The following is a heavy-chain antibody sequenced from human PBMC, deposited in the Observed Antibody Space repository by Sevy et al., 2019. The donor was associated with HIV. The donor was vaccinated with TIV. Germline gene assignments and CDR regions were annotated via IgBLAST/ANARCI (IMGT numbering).Heavy chain of an antibody. V-gene: IGHV4-61*02. D-gene: IGHD3-22*01. J-gene: IGHJ4*02. CDR3: ARALIRDSSGYLYYFDY. CDR2: IYTSGST. Sequence: SETLFLTCTVSGGSISSGSYYWSWIRQPAGKGLEWIGRIYTSGSTNYNPSLKSRVTISVDTSKNQFSLKLSSVTAADTAVYYCARALIRDSSGYLYYFDYWGQGTLVTVSS. CDR1: GGSISSGSYY.